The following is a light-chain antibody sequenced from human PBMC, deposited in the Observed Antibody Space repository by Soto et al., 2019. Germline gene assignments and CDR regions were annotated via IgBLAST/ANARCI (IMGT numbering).Light chain of an antibody. J-gene: IGKJ1*01. Sequence: DIPMTQSPSSLSASVGDRVTITCRASQSISSYLNWYQQKPGKAPKLLIYDASSLESGVPSRFSGSGSGTEFTLTISSLQPDDFATYYCQQYNSYPWTFGQGTMVDVK. CDR2: DAS. CDR3: QQYNSYPWT. CDR1: QSISSY. V-gene: IGKV1-5*01.